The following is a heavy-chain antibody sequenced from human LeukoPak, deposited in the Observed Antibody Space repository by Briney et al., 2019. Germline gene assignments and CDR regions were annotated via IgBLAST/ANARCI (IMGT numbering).Heavy chain of an antibody. V-gene: IGHV3-7*05. CDR1: GFTFSSYW. CDR2: IKQDGSEK. CDR3: ARDQLRYFERWYYYYGMDV. D-gene: IGHD3-9*01. Sequence: GGSLRLSCAASGFTFSSYWMSWVRQAPGKGLEWVANIKQDGSEKYYVDSVKGRFTISRDNAKNSLYLQMNSLRAEDTAVYYCARDQLRYFERWYYYYGMDVWGQGTTVTVSS. J-gene: IGHJ6*02.